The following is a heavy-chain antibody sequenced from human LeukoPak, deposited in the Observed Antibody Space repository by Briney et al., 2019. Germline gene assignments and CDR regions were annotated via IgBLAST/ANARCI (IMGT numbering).Heavy chain of an antibody. Sequence: AGGSLRLSCAASGFTFSSYAMSWVRQAPGKGLEWVSAISGSGGSTYYADSVKGRFTISRDNSKNTLYLQMNSLRAEDTAVYYCAKDQRRHYYDSRGYFNWFDPWGQGTLVTVSS. CDR1: GFTFSSYA. V-gene: IGHV3-23*01. CDR3: AKDQRRHYYDSRGYFNWFDP. CDR2: ISGSGGST. D-gene: IGHD3-22*01. J-gene: IGHJ5*02.